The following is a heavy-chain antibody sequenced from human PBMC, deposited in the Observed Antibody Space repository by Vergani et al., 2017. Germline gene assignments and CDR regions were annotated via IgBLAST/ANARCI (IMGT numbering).Heavy chain of an antibody. V-gene: IGHV3-21*01. J-gene: IGHJ4*02. CDR2: ISSSSSYI. Sequence: VQLVESGGGVVQPGRSLRLSCAASGFTFSSYGMHWVRQAPGKGLEWVSSISSSSSYIYYADSVKGRFTISRDNAKNSLYLQMNSLRAEDTAVYYCASRRSTLNYDILTGSSVDWGQGTLVTVSS. CDR3: ASRRSTLNYDILTGSSVD. CDR1: GFTFSSYG. D-gene: IGHD3-9*01.